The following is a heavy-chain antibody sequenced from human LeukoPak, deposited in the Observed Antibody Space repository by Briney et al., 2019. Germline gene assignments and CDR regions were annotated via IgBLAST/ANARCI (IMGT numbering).Heavy chain of an antibody. J-gene: IGHJ3*02. CDR3: ARQGYSSIWYAGAFDI. CDR2: IYPGDSDT. CDR1: GYSFTSYW. V-gene: IGHV5-51*01. Sequence: LGESLKISCKGSGYSFTSYWIGWVRQMPGKGLEWMGIIYPGDSDTRYSPSFQGQVTISADKSISTAYLQWSSLKASDTAMYYCARQGYSSIWYAGAFDIWGQGTMVTVSS. D-gene: IGHD6-13*01.